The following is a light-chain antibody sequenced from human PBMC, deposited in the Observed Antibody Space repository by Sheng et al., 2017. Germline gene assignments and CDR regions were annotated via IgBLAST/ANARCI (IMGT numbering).Light chain of an antibody. CDR2: DKN. V-gene: IGLV3-19*01. Sequence: SSELTQDPAVSVALEQTVRITCQGGSLRSRYASWYQQKAGQAPVLVIYDKNNRPSGIPDRFSGSSSGNTASLTITGAQAEDEADYYCNSRDSSGNHVLFGGGTKLTVL. CDR3: NSRDSSGNHVL. CDR1: SLRSRY. J-gene: IGLJ2*01.